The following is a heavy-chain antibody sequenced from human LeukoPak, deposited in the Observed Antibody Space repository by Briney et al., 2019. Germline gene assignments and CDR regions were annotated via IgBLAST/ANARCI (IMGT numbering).Heavy chain of an antibody. CDR3: ASTRTRRGYSGYEQGYYYYYYYMDV. Sequence: PSETLSLTCTVSGGSISSYYWSWIRQPAGKGLEWIGYIYYSGSTNYNPSLKSRVTITVDTSKNQFSLKLSSVTAADTAVYYCASTRTRRGYSGYEQGYYYYYYYMDVWGKGTTVTVSS. D-gene: IGHD5-12*01. CDR1: GGSISSYY. J-gene: IGHJ6*03. CDR2: IYYSGST. V-gene: IGHV4-59*01.